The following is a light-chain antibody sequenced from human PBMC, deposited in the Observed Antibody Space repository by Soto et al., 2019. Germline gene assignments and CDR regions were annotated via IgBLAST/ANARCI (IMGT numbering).Light chain of an antibody. J-gene: IGKJ2*01. CDR2: DAS. CDR3: QQRASWPPFT. CDR1: QDISNF. V-gene: IGKV3-11*01. Sequence: EIVLAQSPATLSLSPGERATLSCRASQDISNFLAWYQQRPGQAPRLLIYDASNRATGIPARFSGSGSGTDFTLTFFGLEPEDFAIYYCQQRASWPPFTFGQGTKLEV.